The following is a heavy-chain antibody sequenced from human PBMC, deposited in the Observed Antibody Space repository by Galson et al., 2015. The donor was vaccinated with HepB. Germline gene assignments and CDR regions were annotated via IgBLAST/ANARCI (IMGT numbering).Heavy chain of an antibody. J-gene: IGHJ6*02. CDR2: ISWNSGSI. CDR3: ARGRWVRSGMDV. D-gene: IGHD3-16*01. CDR1: GFTFDDYA. Sequence: SLRLSCAASGFTFDDYAMHWVRHAPGKGLEWVSGISWNSGSIGYADSVKGRFTISRDNAKNSLYLQMNSLRAEDTALYYCARGRWVRSGMDVWGQGTTVTVSS. V-gene: IGHV3-9*01.